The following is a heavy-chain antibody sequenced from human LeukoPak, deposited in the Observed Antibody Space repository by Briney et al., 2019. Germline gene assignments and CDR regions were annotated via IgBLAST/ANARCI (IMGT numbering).Heavy chain of an antibody. CDR1: GFIFSSYS. CDR2: ISSSSSDI. Sequence: PGGSLRLSCAASGFIFSSYSMNGVRQAPGKGREWVSSISSSSSDIYYADSVKGRFTISRDNAKNSLYLQMNSMRVEDMAVYYCARDGLYCSSTNCYLDYWGQGTLVTVSS. CDR3: ARDGLYCSSTNCYLDY. J-gene: IGHJ4*02. D-gene: IGHD2-2*01. V-gene: IGHV3-21*01.